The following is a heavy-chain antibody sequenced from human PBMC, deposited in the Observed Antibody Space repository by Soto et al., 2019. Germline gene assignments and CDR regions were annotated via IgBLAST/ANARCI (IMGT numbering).Heavy chain of an antibody. CDR1: GYTFTGYY. D-gene: IGHD6-19*01. CDR3: ARGKGIAVAVFDY. CDR2: INPNSGGT. Sequence: ASVKVSCKASGYTFTGYYMHWVRQAPGQGLEWMGWINPNSGGTNYAQKFQGRVTMTRDTSISTAYMELSRLRSDDTAVYYCARGKGIAVAVFDYWGQGTMVTVSS. V-gene: IGHV1-2*02. J-gene: IGHJ4*02.